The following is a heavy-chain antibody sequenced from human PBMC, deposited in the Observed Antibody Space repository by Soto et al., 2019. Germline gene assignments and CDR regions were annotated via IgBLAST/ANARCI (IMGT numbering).Heavy chain of an antibody. Sequence: TWVRQAPGQGLEWMGGITPLFGIPNYPQKFQGRLTITADKSTGTAYLELSSLRSEDTAVYYCARDTHSAGGWFDTWGRGTLVTVSS. D-gene: IGHD2-15*01. CDR3: ARDTHSAGGWFDT. J-gene: IGHJ5*02. CDR2: ITPLFGIP. V-gene: IGHV1-69*17.